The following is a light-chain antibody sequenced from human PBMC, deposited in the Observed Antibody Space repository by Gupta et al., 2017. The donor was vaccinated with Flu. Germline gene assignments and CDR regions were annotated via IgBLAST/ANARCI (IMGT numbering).Light chain of an antibody. Sequence: QSALTQPPSASGSPEQSVTISCTGTSSDVGGDNYVSWYQQHPGKAPKLMIYEVSKRPSGVPDRFAGSKSGNTASLTVSGLQAEDEADYYCSSYAGSNNYVVFGGGTKLTVL. V-gene: IGLV2-8*01. CDR3: SSYAGSNNYVV. CDR2: EVS. J-gene: IGLJ2*01. CDR1: SSDVGGDNY.